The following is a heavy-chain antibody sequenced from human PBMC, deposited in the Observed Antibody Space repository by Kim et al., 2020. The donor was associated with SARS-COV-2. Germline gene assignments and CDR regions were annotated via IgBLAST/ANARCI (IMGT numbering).Heavy chain of an antibody. Sequence: SNKYYADSVKGRFTISRDNSKNTLYLQMNRLRAEDTAVYYCARETGSGLDYWGQGTLVTVSS. J-gene: IGHJ4*02. CDR3: ARETGSGLDY. D-gene: IGHD3-10*01. V-gene: IGHV3-30*01. CDR2: SNK.